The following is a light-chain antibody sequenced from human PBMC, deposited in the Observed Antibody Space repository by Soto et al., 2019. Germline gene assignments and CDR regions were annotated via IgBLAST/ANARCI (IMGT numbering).Light chain of an antibody. J-gene: IGLJ3*02. CDR2: DVS. CDR1: TRDVGIHNY. CDR3: SSYNRSNTWV. Sequence: QSALTQPASVSGSPGQSITISCTASTRDVGIHNYASWYQQHPGKDPKPISYDVSDRPSAVSNRFSGSKSGNTACLTISGHQAEDEADYYCSSYNRSNTWVFGGGTKLTVL. V-gene: IGLV2-14*01.